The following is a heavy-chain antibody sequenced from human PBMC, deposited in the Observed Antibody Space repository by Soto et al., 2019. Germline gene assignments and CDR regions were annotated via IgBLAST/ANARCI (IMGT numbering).Heavy chain of an antibody. CDR3: AKREGNTYGLFH. CDR2: IKTDGSST. Sequence: GGSLRLSCAASGFSLRSYWIHWVRQAPGKGLVWVSRIKTDGSSTDYADSVKGRFTISRDNAKNTLYLQMNSLRAEDTAVYYCAKREGNTYGLFHWGQGTLVTVSS. J-gene: IGHJ4*02. D-gene: IGHD5-18*01. V-gene: IGHV3-74*01. CDR1: GFSLRSYW.